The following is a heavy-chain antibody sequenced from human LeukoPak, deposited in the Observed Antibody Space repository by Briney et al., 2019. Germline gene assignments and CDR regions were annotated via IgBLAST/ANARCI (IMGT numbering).Heavy chain of an antibody. CDR1: GGTFSSYA. D-gene: IGHD2-2*01. V-gene: IGHV1-69*13. Sequence: SEKVSCKASGGTFSSYAISWVRHATGQGLEWMGGIIPIFGTASYAQKFQGRFTLTANESTSTPYMELSSLRSEDTAVYYCARATQHCSSTSCYGRDYYYYCYMDVWGKGTTVTVSS. J-gene: IGHJ6*03. CDR3: ARATQHCSSTSCYGRDYYYYCYMDV. CDR2: IIPIFGTA.